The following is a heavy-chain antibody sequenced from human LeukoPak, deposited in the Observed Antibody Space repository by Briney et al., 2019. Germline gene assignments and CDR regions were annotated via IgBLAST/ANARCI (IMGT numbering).Heavy chain of an antibody. D-gene: IGHD3-10*01. CDR3: ARRKRITMVRGVNSASDYYYYGMDV. Sequence: ASVKVSCKASGYTFTGYYMHWVRQAPGQGRERMGWINPNSGGTNNAQKFQGRVTMTRDTSLSTAYMELSRLRSDDTAVYYCARRKRITMVRGVNSASDYYYYGMDVWGQGTTVTVSS. CDR1: GYTFTGYY. J-gene: IGHJ6*02. V-gene: IGHV1-2*02. CDR2: INPNSGGT.